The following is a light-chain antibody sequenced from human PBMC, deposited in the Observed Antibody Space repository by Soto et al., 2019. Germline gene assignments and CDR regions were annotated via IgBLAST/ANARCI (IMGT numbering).Light chain of an antibody. V-gene: IGKV3-20*01. CDR3: QQYGDSPWT. CDR1: QSVSSSY. Sequence: EIVLTQSPGTLSLSLGERVTLSCRASQSVSSSYLAWYQQKPGQAPRLFIYAASSRATGIPDRFSGSGAGTDFTLTISRLEPEDVAVYYCQQYGDSPWTFGQWTKVEIK. J-gene: IGKJ1*01. CDR2: AAS.